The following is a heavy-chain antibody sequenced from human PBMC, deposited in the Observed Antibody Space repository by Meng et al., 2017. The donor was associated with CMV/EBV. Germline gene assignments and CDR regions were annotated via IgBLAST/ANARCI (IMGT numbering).Heavy chain of an antibody. J-gene: IGHJ4*02. CDR3: ASELFCSSTSFW. Sequence: ASVKVSCKASGYTFTSYDINWVRQPTGQGLEWMGWMNPNSGNTGYAQKFQGRVTMTRNTSISTAYMELSSLRSEDTAVDYCASELFCSSTSFWWGQGTLVTVSS. V-gene: IGHV1-8*01. CDR1: GYTFTSYD. CDR2: MNPNSGNT. D-gene: IGHD2-2*01.